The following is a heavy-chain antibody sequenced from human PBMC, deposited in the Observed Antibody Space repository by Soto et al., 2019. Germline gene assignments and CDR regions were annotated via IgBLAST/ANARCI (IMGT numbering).Heavy chain of an antibody. CDR2: IYYSGST. D-gene: IGHD6-19*01. CDR3: ARGVAGTLVDDD. CDR1: GGSVSSGSYY. Sequence: PSETLSLTCTVSGGSVSSGSYYWSWIRQPPGKGLEWIGYIYYSGSTNYNPSLKSRVTISVDTSKNQFSLKLSSVTAADTAVYYCARGVAGTLVDDDWGQRTLVTVSS. J-gene: IGHJ4*02. V-gene: IGHV4-61*01.